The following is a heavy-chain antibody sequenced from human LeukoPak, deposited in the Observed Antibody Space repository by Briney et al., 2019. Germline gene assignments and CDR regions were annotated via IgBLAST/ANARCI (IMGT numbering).Heavy chain of an antibody. D-gene: IGHD3-3*01. V-gene: IGHV3-30*04. J-gene: IGHJ6*03. CDR2: ISYDGSNK. Sequence: PGGSLRLSCAASGFTFSSYAMHWVRQAPGKGLEWVAVISYDGSNKYYADSVKGRFTISRDNSKNTLYLQMNSLRAEDTAVYYCARVPYYDFWSGYYVFGDYYYYMDVWGKGTTVTVSS. CDR1: GFTFSSYA. CDR3: ARVPYYDFWSGYYVFGDYYYYMDV.